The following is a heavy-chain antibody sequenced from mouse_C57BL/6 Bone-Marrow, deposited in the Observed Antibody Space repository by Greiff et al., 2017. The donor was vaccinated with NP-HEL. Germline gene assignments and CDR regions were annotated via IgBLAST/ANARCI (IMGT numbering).Heavy chain of an antibody. V-gene: IGHV1-50*01. CDR2: IDPSDSYT. CDR3: ARLTPYYYAMDY. Sequence: VQLQQPGADLVKPGASVKLSCKASGYTFTSYWMQWVKQRPGQGLEWIGEIDPSDSYTNYNQKFKGKATLTVDTSSSTAYMQLSSLTSEDSAVYYCARLTPYYYAMDYWGQGTSVTVSS. J-gene: IGHJ4*01. CDR1: GYTFTSYW.